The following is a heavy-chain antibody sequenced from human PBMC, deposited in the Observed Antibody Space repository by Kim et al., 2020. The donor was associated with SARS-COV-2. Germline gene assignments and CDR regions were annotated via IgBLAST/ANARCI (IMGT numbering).Heavy chain of an antibody. J-gene: IGHJ4*02. D-gene: IGHD4-17*01. Sequence: NYAQKYQGRVTMTRDTSISTAYMELSRLRSDDTAVYYWARTLTTVVSFDYWGQGTLVTVSS. V-gene: IGHV1-2*02. CDR3: ARTLTTVVSFDY.